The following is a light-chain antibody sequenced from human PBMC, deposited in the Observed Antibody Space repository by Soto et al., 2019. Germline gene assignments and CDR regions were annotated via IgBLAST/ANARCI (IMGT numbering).Light chain of an antibody. CDR3: QQYGSSRT. J-gene: IGKJ1*01. V-gene: IGKV3-20*01. CDR2: GAS. CDR1: QSVSSSY. Sequence: EIVLTQSPGTLSLSPGERATLSCRASQSVSSSYLAWYQQKPGQAPRLLIYGASSRATGIPDRFSGSGTGTDFTLTISSLQSEDFAVYYCQQYGSSRTFGQGTKVDIK.